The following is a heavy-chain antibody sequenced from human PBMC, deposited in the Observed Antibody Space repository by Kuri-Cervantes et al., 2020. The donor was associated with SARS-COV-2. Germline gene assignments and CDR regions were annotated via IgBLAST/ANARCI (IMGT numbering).Heavy chain of an antibody. CDR3: ARAFTHYYYYMDV. J-gene: IGHJ6*03. Sequence: GGSLRLSCAASGFTFSSYSMNWVRQAPGKGLEWVSSISSSSSYIYYADSVKGRFTISRDNAKNSLYLQMNSLRAEDTAVYYCARAFTHYYYYMDVWGKGTTVTVSS. CDR1: GFTFSSYS. V-gene: IGHV3-21*01. CDR2: ISSSSSYI.